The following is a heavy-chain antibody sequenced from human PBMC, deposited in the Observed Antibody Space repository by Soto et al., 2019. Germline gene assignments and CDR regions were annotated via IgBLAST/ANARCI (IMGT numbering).Heavy chain of an antibody. CDR1: GYSFTSYW. D-gene: IGHD6-6*01. J-gene: IGHJ6*02. V-gene: IGHV5-10-1*01. CDR2: IDPSDSYT. Sequence: LGESLKISCKGSGYSFTSYWISWVRQMPGKGLEWMGRIDPSDSYTNYSPSFQGHVTISADKSISTAYLQWSSLKASDTAMYYCASLSLVGSSRPDYYYYYGMDVWGQGTTVTVSS. CDR3: ASLSLVGSSRPDYYYYYGMDV.